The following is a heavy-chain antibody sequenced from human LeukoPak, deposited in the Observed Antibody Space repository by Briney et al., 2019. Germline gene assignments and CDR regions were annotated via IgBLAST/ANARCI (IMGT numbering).Heavy chain of an antibody. CDR3: ANAIAAAGTSGYYYCYMDV. D-gene: IGHD6-13*01. V-gene: IGHV4-39*01. J-gene: IGHJ6*03. Sequence: SETLSLICAVYGGSFNSDFWVWIRQPPGKGLEWIGSIYYSGSTYYNPSLKNRVTISVDTSKNQFSLKLSSVTAADTAAYTSANAIAAAGTSGYYYCYMDVWGKGTTVTISS. CDR1: GGSFNSDF. CDR2: IYYSGST.